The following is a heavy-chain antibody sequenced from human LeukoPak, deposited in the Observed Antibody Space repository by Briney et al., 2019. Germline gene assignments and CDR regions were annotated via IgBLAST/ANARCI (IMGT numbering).Heavy chain of an antibody. CDR3: AKGGGHDILTGYYRYFDY. CDR1: GFTFSSYA. Sequence: PGGSLRLSCAASGFTFSSYAMSWVRQAPGKGLEWVSGISAGGGSTYYADSVKGRFTISRDKSKNTLYLQMNSLRAEDTAVYHCAKGGGHDILTGYYRYFDYWGQGTLVTVSS. V-gene: IGHV3-23*01. J-gene: IGHJ4*02. CDR2: ISAGGGST. D-gene: IGHD3-9*01.